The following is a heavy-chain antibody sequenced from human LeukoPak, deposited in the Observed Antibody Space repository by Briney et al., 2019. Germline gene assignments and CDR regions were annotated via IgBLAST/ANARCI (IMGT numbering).Heavy chain of an antibody. J-gene: IGHJ6*03. CDR1: GGSISSGTYY. CDR3: ARLTAYYYMDV. V-gene: IGHV4-39*07. Sequence: PSETLSLTCTVSGGSISSGTYYWGWIRQPPGKGLEWIGSIYHSGSTYYNPSLKSRVTISVDTSKNQFSLKLSSVTAADTAVYYCARLTAYYYMDVWGKGTTVTVSS. CDR2: IYHSGST. D-gene: IGHD5-18*01.